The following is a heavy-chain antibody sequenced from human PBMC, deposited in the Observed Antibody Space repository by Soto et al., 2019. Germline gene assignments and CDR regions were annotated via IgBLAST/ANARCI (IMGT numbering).Heavy chain of an antibody. Sequence: QVQLVESGGGVVQPGRSLRLYCAASGFAFSSHGMHWVRQAPGKGLEWAAVISYDGSTKYYADSVKGRFTISRDNSNNTLYLQMSSLRVEDTAVYYCAKACSTVGNCFIIDHWVQGILVTVSS. V-gene: IGHV3-30*18. D-gene: IGHD2-8*02. J-gene: IGHJ4*02. CDR2: ISYDGSTK. CDR3: AKACSTVGNCFIIDH. CDR1: GFAFSSHG.